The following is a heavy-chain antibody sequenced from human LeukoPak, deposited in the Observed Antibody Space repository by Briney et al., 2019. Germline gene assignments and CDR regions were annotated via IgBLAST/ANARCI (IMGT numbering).Heavy chain of an antibody. D-gene: IGHD3-3*01. Sequence: ASVKVSCMASGYTFTGYYMHWVRQAPGQGLEWMGWINPNSGGTNYAQKFQGRVTMTRDTSISTAYMELSRLRSDDTAVYYCARRDFWSGDSLFDYWGQGTLVTVSS. J-gene: IGHJ4*02. V-gene: IGHV1-2*02. CDR2: INPNSGGT. CDR3: ARRDFWSGDSLFDY. CDR1: GYTFTGYY.